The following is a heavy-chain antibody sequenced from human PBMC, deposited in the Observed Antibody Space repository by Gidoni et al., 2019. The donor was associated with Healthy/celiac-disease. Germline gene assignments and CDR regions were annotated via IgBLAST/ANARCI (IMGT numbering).Heavy chain of an antibody. Sequence: QVQLVQSGAAVKKPGASVKVSCQASGSPFTSYDLTWWRQATGQGLEWMGWMNPNSGNTGNAQKFQGRVTMTRNTSRSTAYMELSSLRSEDTAVYYCASGGGGSYYDFWSGYSDAFDIWGQGTMVTVSS. J-gene: IGHJ3*02. V-gene: IGHV1-8*01. CDR2: MNPNSGNT. CDR1: GSPFTSYD. CDR3: ASGGGGSYYDFWSGYSDAFDI. D-gene: IGHD3-3*01.